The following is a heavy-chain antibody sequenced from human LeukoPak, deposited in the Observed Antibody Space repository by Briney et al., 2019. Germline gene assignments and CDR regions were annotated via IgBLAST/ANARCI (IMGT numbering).Heavy chain of an antibody. J-gene: IGHJ4*02. CDR2: INHSGST. CDR3: ARGRTRGRLDY. CDR1: GGSFSGYY. V-gene: IGHV4-34*01. Sequence: SETLSLTCAVYGGSFSGYYWSWIRRPPGKGLEWIGEINHSGSTNYNPSLKSRVTISVDTSKNQFSLKLSSVTAADTAVYYCARGRTRGRLDYWGQGTLVTVSS. D-gene: IGHD1-14*01.